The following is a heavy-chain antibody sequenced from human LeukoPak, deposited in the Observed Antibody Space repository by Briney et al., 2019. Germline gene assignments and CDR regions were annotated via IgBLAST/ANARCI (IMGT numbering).Heavy chain of an antibody. CDR3: ARRPRFSSGWYPPFDY. J-gene: IGHJ4*02. CDR2: INHSGST. D-gene: IGHD6-19*01. V-gene: IGHV4-34*01. CDR1: GGSFSSYY. Sequence: SETLSLTCTVSGGSFSSYYWSWIRQPPGKGLEWIGEINHSGSTNYNPSLKSRVTISVDTSKNQFSLKLSSVTAADTAVYYCARRPRFSSGWYPPFDYWGQGTLVTVSS.